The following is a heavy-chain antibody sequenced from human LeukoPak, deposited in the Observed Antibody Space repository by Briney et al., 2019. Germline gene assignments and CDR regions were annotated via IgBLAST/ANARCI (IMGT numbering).Heavy chain of an antibody. CDR2: ISGSGGST. J-gene: IGHJ4*02. Sequence: GGSLRLSCAASGFTFSSYAMSWVRQAPGKGLEWVSAISGSGGSTYYADSAKGRFTISRDNSKNTLYLQMNSLRAEDTAVYYCANNMLRYFDWLLSGVKGFDYWGQGTLVTVSS. V-gene: IGHV3-23*01. CDR3: ANNMLRYFDWLLSGVKGFDY. D-gene: IGHD3-9*01. CDR1: GFTFSSYA.